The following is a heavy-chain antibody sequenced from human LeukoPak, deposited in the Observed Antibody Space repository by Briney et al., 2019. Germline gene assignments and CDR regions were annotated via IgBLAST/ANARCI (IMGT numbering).Heavy chain of an antibody. CDR2: ITSSGTYI. J-gene: IGHJ4*02. Sequence: PGGSLRLSCAASGFTFSNYNMNWVRQAPGKTMEWVSSITSSGTYIFYADSVRGRFTISRDNAKNSLYLQMNSLRAEDTAVYYCATEGAVLLWFGEYPHDYWGQGTLVTVSS. V-gene: IGHV3-21*01. CDR1: GFTFSNYN. CDR3: ATEGAVLLWFGEYPHDY. D-gene: IGHD3-10*01.